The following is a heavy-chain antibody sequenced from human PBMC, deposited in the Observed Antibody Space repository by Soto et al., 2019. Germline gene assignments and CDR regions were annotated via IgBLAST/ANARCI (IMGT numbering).Heavy chain of an antibody. CDR3: ARVTGRHDSGGNSMDV. V-gene: IGHV1-69*08. CDR1: GGTLSSYS. Sequence: QVQLVQSGPEVKKPGSSVKVSCKTSGGTLSSYSITWVRQAPGQGLEWVGKIITFDGKANVAQQFQGRVTITADSSTATTYSELRRLTSVDTAVHYCARVTGRHDSGGNSMDVWGTGTTVTVSS. CDR2: IITFDGKA. J-gene: IGHJ6*03. D-gene: IGHD3-9*01.